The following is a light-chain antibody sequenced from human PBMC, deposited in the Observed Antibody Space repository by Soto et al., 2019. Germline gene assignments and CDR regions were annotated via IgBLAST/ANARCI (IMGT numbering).Light chain of an antibody. CDR2: DAS. CDR3: QQRSNWPPWT. Sequence: EIVLTQSPATLSLSPGERATLSCRASQRVSSYLAWYQQKPGQAPRLLIYDASNRATGIPARFSGSGSGTDFTLTISSLEPEDFAVYYCQQRSNWPPWTLGQGTKVEIK. CDR1: QRVSSY. J-gene: IGKJ1*01. V-gene: IGKV3-11*01.